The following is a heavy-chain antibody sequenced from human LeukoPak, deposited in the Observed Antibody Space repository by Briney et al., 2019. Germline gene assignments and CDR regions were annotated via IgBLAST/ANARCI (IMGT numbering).Heavy chain of an antibody. V-gene: IGHV4-59*01. D-gene: IGHD6-19*01. Sequence: PSETLSLTCTVSGGSISSYYWSWIRQPPGKGLEWIGYIYYSGSTNYNPSLKSRVTISVDTSKNQFSLKLSSVTAADTAVYYCARAESSSCWYSWFDPWGQGTLVTVSS. CDR2: IYYSGST. CDR1: GGSISSYY. CDR3: ARAESSSCWYSWFDP. J-gene: IGHJ5*02.